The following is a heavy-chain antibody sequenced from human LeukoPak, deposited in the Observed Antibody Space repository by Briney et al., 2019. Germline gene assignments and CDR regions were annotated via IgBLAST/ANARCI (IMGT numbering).Heavy chain of an antibody. CDR2: SGGST. D-gene: IGHD3-3*01. CDR3: AKTYYDFWSGYYQYFDY. V-gene: IGHV3-23*01. Sequence: SGGSTYYADSVKGRFTISRDNSKNTLYLQMNSLRAEDTAVYYCAKTYYDFWSGYYQYFDYWGQGTLVTVSS. J-gene: IGHJ4*02.